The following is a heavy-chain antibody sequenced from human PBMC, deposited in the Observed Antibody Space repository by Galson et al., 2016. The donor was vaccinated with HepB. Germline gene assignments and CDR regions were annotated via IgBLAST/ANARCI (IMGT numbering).Heavy chain of an antibody. J-gene: IGHJ4*02. CDR2: VSYDSVHI. CDR3: AKVREWLQLRRGFDS. V-gene: IGHV3-30*04. Sequence: SLRLSCAAPGFTFSSYAMHWVRQAPGKGLEWVATVSYDSVHIYCSDSVKGRFTISRDHSNNTLFLQMNSLRTEDTAVYYCAKVREWLQLRRGFDSWGQGTLVIVSS. CDR1: GFTFSSYA. D-gene: IGHD5-24*01.